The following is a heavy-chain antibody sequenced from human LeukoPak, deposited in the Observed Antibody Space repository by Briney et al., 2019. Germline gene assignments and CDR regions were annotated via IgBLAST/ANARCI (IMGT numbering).Heavy chain of an antibody. CDR3: ARGSSTVDY. Sequence: GSLRLSCAASGFTFSSYSMNWVRQPPGKGLEWIGEINHSGSTNYNPSLKSRVTISVDTSKNQFSLKLSSVTAADTAVYYCARGSSTVDYWGQGTLVTVSS. J-gene: IGHJ4*02. D-gene: IGHD2-2*01. V-gene: IGHV4-34*01. CDR1: GFTFSSYS. CDR2: INHSGST.